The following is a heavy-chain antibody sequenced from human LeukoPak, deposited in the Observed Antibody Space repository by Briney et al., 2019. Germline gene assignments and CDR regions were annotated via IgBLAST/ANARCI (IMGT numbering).Heavy chain of an antibody. Sequence: GGSLRLSCAASGFTFSSYWMHWVRHAPGKGLVWVSGLSTDGSYTTYADSVKGRFTISRDIAKKTLYLQMNSLRTEDTAVYYCVRAERQLVGYYYYYYMDVWGKGSTVTVSS. CDR3: VRAERQLVGYYYYYYMDV. CDR1: GFTFSSYW. V-gene: IGHV3-74*01. CDR2: LSTDGSYT. D-gene: IGHD6-6*01. J-gene: IGHJ6*03.